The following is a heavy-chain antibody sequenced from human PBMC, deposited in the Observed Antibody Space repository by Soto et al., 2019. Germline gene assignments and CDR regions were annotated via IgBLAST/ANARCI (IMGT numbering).Heavy chain of an antibody. Sequence: QVQLVESGGGVVQPGRSLRLSCAASGFTFSSYGMHWVRQAPGKGLERVAVISHDGRNKYYADSVKGRVTISGDNAKHPLYLQINILTAEDTAVYYWAKDDNGGRYSPYHYWGQGTLVTASS. CDR3: AKDDNGGRYSPYHY. CDR2: ISHDGRNK. CDR1: GFTFSSYG. V-gene: IGHV3-30*18. D-gene: IGHD1-26*01. J-gene: IGHJ4*02.